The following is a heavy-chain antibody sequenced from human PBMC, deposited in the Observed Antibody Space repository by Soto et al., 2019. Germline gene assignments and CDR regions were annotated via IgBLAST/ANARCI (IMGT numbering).Heavy chain of an antibody. V-gene: IGHV6-1*01. D-gene: IGHD1-7*01. Sequence: LSLTCVISGDSVSSNSAAWNWIRQSPSRGLEWLGRTYYRSRWYNDYAVSVKSRITVNPDTSKNQFSLHLNSVTPEDTAVYYCAGTTSAQWYYMDFWEKGTTVNVAS. CDR1: GDSVSSNSAA. CDR3: AGTTSAQWYYMDF. CDR2: TYYRSRWYN. J-gene: IGHJ6*03.